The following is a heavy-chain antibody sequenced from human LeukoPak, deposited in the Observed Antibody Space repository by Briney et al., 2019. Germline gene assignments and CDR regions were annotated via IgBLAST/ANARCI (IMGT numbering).Heavy chain of an antibody. J-gene: IGHJ4*02. CDR2: IYHSGST. D-gene: IGHD5-12*01. V-gene: IGHV4-59*01. Sequence: SETLSPTCTLSGGSISTYYWSWIRQPPGKGLEWIGYIYHSGSTNYNPSLKSRVTISVDTSKNQFSLKLSSVTAADTAVYYCARGGGYASPIGYWGQGALVTVSS. CDR3: ARGGGYASPIGY. CDR1: GGSISTYY.